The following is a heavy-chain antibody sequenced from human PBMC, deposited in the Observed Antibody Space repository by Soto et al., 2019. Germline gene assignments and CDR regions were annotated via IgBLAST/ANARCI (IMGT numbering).Heavy chain of an antibody. CDR3: ASKPPGIAVFAI. J-gene: IGHJ3*02. Sequence: GSVWNVSIYWSCWVRQKTGKGLEWMGIIYPGDSDTRYSPSFHGQVTISADKSISTAYLQWSSLKASDTAIYYCASKPPGIAVFAIWVQGTMVIV. V-gene: IGHV5-51*01. CDR2: IYPGDSDT. CDR1: VWNVSIYW. D-gene: IGHD6-13*01.